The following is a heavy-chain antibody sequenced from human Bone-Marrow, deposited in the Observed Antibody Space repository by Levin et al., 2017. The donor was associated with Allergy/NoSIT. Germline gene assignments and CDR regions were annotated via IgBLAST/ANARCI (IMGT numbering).Heavy chain of an antibody. Sequence: SGGSLRLSCVASELTFKTYTMAWVRQAPGKGLEWVSSITGADGNIHYADSVKGRFTISRDNAKNSLYLQMNSLRVEDTAVYYCAREGDILTGHYDVFDIWGQGTMVTVSS. V-gene: IGHV3-21*06. J-gene: IGHJ3*02. CDR2: ITGADGNI. D-gene: IGHD3-9*01. CDR1: ELTFKTYT. CDR3: AREGDILTGHYDVFDI.